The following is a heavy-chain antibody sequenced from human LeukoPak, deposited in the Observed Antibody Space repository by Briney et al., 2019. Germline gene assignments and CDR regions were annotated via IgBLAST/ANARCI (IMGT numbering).Heavy chain of an antibody. D-gene: IGHD1-26*01. V-gene: IGHV4-4*07. CDR3: AREGFDGSYFLY. Sequence: PSETLSLTCAVYGGSFSGYYWSWIRQPAGKGLEWIGRIYTSGSTNYNPSLKSRVTMSVDTSKNQFSLKLSSVTAADTAVYYCAREGFDGSYFLYWGQGTLVTVSS. J-gene: IGHJ4*02. CDR1: GGSFSGYY. CDR2: IYTSGST.